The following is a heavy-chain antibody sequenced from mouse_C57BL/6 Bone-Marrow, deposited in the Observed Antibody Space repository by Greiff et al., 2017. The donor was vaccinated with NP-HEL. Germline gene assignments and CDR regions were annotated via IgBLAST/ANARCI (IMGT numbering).Heavy chain of an antibody. J-gene: IGHJ2*01. CDR3: ARHLYYGSSYFDY. Sequence: EVQLVESGGGLVQPGGSLKLSCAASGFTFSDYYMYWVRQTPEKRLEWVAYISNGGGSTYYPDTVKGRFTISRDNAKNTLYLQMSRLKSEDTAMYYCARHLYYGSSYFDYWGQGTTLTVSS. CDR1: GFTFSDYY. D-gene: IGHD1-1*01. V-gene: IGHV5-12*01. CDR2: ISNGGGST.